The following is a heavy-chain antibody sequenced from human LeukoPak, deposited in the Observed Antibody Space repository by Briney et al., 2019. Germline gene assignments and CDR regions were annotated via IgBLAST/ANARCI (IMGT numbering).Heavy chain of an antibody. Sequence: GGSLRLSCAASGFTFSSYAMSWVRQAPGEGLEWVSAISGSGGSTYCADSVKGRFTISRDNSKNTLYLQMNSLRAEDTAVYFCAKEPFRGYYDSSGYYDYWGQGTLVTVSS. CDR1: GFTFSSYA. D-gene: IGHD3-22*01. V-gene: IGHV3-23*01. CDR3: AKEPFRGYYDSSGYYDY. CDR2: ISGSGGST. J-gene: IGHJ4*02.